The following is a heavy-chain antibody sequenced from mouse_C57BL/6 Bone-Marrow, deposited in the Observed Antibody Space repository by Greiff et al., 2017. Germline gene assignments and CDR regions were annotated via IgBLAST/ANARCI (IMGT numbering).Heavy chain of an antibody. J-gene: IGHJ1*03. CDR3: ARPSYDGYPYWYFDV. CDR2: ISNLAYSI. Sequence: EVKVVESGGGLVQPGGSLKLSCAASGFTFSDYGMAWVRQAPRKGPEWVAFISNLAYSIYYADTVTGRFTISRENAKNTLYLEMSSLRSEDTAMYYCARPSYDGYPYWYFDVWGTGTTVTVSS. CDR1: GFTFSDYG. D-gene: IGHD2-3*01. V-gene: IGHV5-15*01.